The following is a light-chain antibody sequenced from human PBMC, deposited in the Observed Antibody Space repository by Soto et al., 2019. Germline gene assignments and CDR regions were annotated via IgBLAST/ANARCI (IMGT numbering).Light chain of an antibody. V-gene: IGKV1-5*01. Sequence: DIQMTQSPSTLSASVGDRVTITCRASQSISSWLAWYQQKPGKAPKLLIYDASSLESGVPSRFSGSGSGTEFTLTISSLQPDDFATSYCQQYNSYSALTFGGGTKVEI. J-gene: IGKJ4*01. CDR3: QQYNSYSALT. CDR2: DAS. CDR1: QSISSW.